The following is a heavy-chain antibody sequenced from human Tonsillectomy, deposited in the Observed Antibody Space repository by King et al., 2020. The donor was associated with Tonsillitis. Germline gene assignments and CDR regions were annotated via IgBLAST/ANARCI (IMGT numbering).Heavy chain of an antibody. V-gene: IGHV1-69*01. D-gene: IGHD6-19*01. J-gene: IGHJ4*02. Sequence: VQLVESGAEVKKPGSSVKVSCKASGGTFSSYAISWVRQAPGQGLEWRGVSSPIFGTENYAQKVQGRVTFTADESTSTAYMELSSLRSEDTAVYYCAGAVAGLGGGFDYWGQGTLVTVSS. CDR2: SSPIFGTE. CDR3: AGAVAGLGGGFDY. CDR1: GGTFSSYA.